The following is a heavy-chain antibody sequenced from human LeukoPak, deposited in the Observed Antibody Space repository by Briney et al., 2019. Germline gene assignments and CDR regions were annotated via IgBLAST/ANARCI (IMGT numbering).Heavy chain of an antibody. V-gene: IGHV3-7*01. Sequence: GGSLRLSCAASGFIFSSYWMSWVRQAPGKGLELVANIKEDGSEKDYVDSVKGRFTISRDNAKNSLYLQMNSLRAEDTAVYYCARDVIARNYYYYMDVWGKGTTVTVSS. J-gene: IGHJ6*03. D-gene: IGHD2-15*01. CDR2: IKEDGSEK. CDR3: ARDVIARNYYYYMDV. CDR1: GFIFSSYW.